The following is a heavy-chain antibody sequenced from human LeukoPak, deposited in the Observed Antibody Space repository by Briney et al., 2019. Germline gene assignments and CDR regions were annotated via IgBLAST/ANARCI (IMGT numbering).Heavy chain of an antibody. V-gene: IGHV3-13*01. D-gene: IGHD3-10*01. CDR3: AGEKLGSGFWYFDL. CDR2: ISTSGDT. J-gene: IGHJ2*01. CDR1: AFTFGGYD. Sequence: GGSLRLSCAASAFTFGGYDMHWVRQGTGRGLEWVSGISTSGDTHYADSVKGRFTISRENAKNSLYLQMNSLRAGDTAVYYCAGEKLGSGFWYFDLWARGTWSLSPQ.